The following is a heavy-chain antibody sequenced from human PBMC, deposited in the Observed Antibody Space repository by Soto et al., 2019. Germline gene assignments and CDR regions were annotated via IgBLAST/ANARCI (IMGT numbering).Heavy chain of an antibody. CDR1: GYTLTELS. CDR3: ATDMTTVVSNFDY. D-gene: IGHD4-17*01. Sequence: ASVKVSCKASGYTLTELSMHWVRQAPGKGLEWMGGFDPEDGETIYAQKFQGRVTMTEDTSTDTAYMELSSLRSEDTAVYYCATDMTTVVSNFDYWGQGTLVTVSS. J-gene: IGHJ4*02. V-gene: IGHV1-24*01. CDR2: FDPEDGET.